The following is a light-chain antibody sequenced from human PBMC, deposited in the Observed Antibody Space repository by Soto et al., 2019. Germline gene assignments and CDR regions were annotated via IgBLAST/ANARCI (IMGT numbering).Light chain of an antibody. CDR2: GAS. J-gene: IGKJ4*01. Sequence: EIVMTQSPATLSVSPGERASLSCRASRSVSSNLAWYPQKPGQAPRLLIYGASTRATGIPARFSGSGAGAEFTRPISSLQSEDVPVYYCQQYNNWPLTFGGGTKVDI. CDR1: RSVSSN. V-gene: IGKV3-15*01. CDR3: QQYNNWPLT.